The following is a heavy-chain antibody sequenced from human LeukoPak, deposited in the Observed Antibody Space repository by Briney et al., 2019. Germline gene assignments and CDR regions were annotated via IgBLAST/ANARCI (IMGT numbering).Heavy chain of an antibody. CDR3: ARGRYCGGDCYRHYGMDV. Sequence: PGGSLRLSCAASGFTLSNHTMNWVRQAPGKGPEWVSSISVSSSYIYYADSVKGRFTISRDNAKNSLYLQMNSLRAEDTAVYYCARGRYCGGDCYRHYGMDVWGQGTTATVSS. CDR2: ISVSSSYI. D-gene: IGHD2-21*02. J-gene: IGHJ6*02. V-gene: IGHV3-21*01. CDR1: GFTLSNHT.